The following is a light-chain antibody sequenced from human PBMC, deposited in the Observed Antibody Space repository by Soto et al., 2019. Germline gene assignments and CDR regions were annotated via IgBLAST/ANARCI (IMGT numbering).Light chain of an antibody. Sequence: EIVLTQSPATLSLSPGERATLSCRASQSVTTYLAWYQQKPGQAPRLLIYDASNRGTGIPARFSGSGSGTDFTLTISSLEPEDFAVYYCQQRSNWPSFTFGQGTKLEIK. V-gene: IGKV3-11*01. CDR2: DAS. CDR3: QQRSNWPSFT. J-gene: IGKJ2*01. CDR1: QSVTTY.